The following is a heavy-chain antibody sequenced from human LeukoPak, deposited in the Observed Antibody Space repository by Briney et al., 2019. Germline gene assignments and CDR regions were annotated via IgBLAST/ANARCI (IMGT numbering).Heavy chain of an antibody. V-gene: IGHV4-59*01. CDR2: IYYSENT. CDR1: GGSISSYY. Sequence: SETLSLTCTVSGGSISSYYWSWIRQPPGKGLEWIVYIYYSENTNYNPSLKRRVTISVDTSKNQFSLKLSSVTAADTAMYYCARGMGGNWFDPWGQGTLVTVSS. CDR3: ARGMGGNWFDP. D-gene: IGHD2-8*01. J-gene: IGHJ5*02.